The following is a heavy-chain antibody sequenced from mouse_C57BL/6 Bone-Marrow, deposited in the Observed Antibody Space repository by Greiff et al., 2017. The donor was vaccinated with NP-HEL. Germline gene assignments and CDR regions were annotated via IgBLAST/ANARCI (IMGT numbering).Heavy chain of an antibody. CDR1: GYTFTSYG. CDR3: ARSGGWLRRYY. V-gene: IGHV1-81*01. Sequence: VQLQQSGAELARPGASVKLSCKASGYTFTSYGISWVKQSPGQGLEWIGEIYPRSGNTYYNEKFKGKATLPADKSSSTAYLELHSLTSEDSAVYICARSGGWLRRYYWGQGTTLTVSS. D-gene: IGHD2-2*01. J-gene: IGHJ2*01. CDR2: IYPRSGNT.